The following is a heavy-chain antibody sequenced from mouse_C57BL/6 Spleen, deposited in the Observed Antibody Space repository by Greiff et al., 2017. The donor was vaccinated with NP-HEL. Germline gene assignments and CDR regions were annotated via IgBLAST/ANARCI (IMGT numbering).Heavy chain of an antibody. J-gene: IGHJ2*01. CDR2: IDPSDSET. V-gene: IGHV1-52*01. CDR3: ARLTTVVAFDY. Sequence: QVQLQQPGAELVRPGSSVKLSCKASGYTFTSYWMHWVKQRPIQGLEWIGNIDPSDSETHYNQKFKDKATLTVDKSSSTAYMPLSSLTSEDSAVYYCARLTTVVAFDYWGQGTTLTVSS. CDR1: GYTFTSYW. D-gene: IGHD1-1*01.